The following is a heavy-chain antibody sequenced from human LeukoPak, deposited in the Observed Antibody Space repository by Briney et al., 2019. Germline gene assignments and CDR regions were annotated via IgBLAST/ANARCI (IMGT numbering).Heavy chain of an antibody. CDR2: ITGNGGNR. J-gene: IGHJ4*02. D-gene: IGHD6-19*01. CDR3: AKDKSSSSSGWYLSDY. CDR1: GFTFSTYA. Sequence: GGSLRLSCAASGFTFSTYAMSRVRQAPGKGLEWVAGITGNGGNRYYADAVKGRFTISRDNSRSTVYLQMNSLRAEDTALYYCAKDKSSSSSGWYLSDYWGQGTLVTVSS. V-gene: IGHV3-23*01.